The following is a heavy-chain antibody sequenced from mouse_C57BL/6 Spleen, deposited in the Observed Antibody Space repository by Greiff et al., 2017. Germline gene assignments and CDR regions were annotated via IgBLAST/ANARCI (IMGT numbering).Heavy chain of an antibody. CDR3: ARTVVSYWYFDF. J-gene: IGHJ1*03. V-gene: IGHV5-15*01. D-gene: IGHD1-1*01. Sequence: EVHLVESGGGLVQPGGSLKLSCAASGFTFSDYGMAWVRQAPRKGPEWVAFISNLAYSIYYADTVTGRFTISRENAKNTLYLEMSSLRSEDTAMYYCARTVVSYWYFDFWGTGTTVTVSS. CDR1: GFTFSDYG. CDR2: ISNLAYSI.